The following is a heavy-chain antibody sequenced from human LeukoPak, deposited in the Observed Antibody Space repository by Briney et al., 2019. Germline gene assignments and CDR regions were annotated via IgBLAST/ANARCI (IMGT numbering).Heavy chain of an antibody. J-gene: IGHJ6*02. D-gene: IGHD3-22*01. CDR1: GGSFSGYY. CDR3: ARGVPELVVYYYYGMDV. V-gene: IGHV4-34*01. Sequence: SETLSLTCAVYGGSFSGYYWSWIRQPPGKGLEWIGEINHSGSTNYNSSLKSRVTISVGTSKNQFSLKLSSVTAADTAVYYCARGVPELVVYYYYGMDVWGQGTTVTVSS. CDR2: INHSGST.